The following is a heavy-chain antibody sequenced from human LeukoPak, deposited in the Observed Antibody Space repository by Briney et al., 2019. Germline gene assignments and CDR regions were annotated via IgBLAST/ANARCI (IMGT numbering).Heavy chain of an antibody. J-gene: IGHJ3*02. V-gene: IGHV4-39*01. D-gene: IGHD3-10*01. Sequence: SETLSLTRAVSAASIRSSAYCWGWIRQPPGKGLEWIGSIYYSGSTYYNPSLKSRVTISIDTSKNQFSLKLSSVPAADTAVYYCASEPYGSGSFLGAFDIWGQGTMVTVSS. CDR3: ASEPYGSGSFLGAFDI. CDR2: IYYSGST. CDR1: AASIRSSAYC.